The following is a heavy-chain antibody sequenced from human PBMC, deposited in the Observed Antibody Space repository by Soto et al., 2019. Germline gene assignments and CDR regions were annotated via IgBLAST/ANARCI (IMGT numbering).Heavy chain of an antibody. CDR2: IYYSGST. D-gene: IGHD3-22*01. CDR1: GGSISSGDYY. V-gene: IGHV4-61*08. CDR3: ARHWVGYDSSGYYLGWFDP. Sequence: SETLSLTCTVSGGSISSGDYYLNWIRQPPGKGLEWIGYIYYSGSTNYNPSLKSRVTISVDTSKNQFSLKLSSVTAADTAVYYCARHWVGYDSSGYYLGWFDPWGQGTLVTVSS. J-gene: IGHJ5*02.